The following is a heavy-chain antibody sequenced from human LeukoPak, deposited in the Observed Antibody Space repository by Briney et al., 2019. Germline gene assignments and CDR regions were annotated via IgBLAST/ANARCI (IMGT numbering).Heavy chain of an antibody. J-gene: IGHJ4*02. Sequence: SETLSLTCTVSGGSISSYYWSWIRQPPGKGLEWVGYIYYSGSTNYNPALKSRVTISVDTSKNQFSLKLSSVTAADTAVYYCARQRGRWDSFDSWGQGNLVTVSS. CDR1: GGSISSYY. V-gene: IGHV4-59*08. CDR2: IYYSGST. D-gene: IGHD1-26*01. CDR3: ARQRGRWDSFDS.